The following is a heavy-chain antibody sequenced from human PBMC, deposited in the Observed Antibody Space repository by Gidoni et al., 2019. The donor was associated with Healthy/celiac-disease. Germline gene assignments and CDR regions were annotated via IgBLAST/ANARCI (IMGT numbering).Heavy chain of an antibody. V-gene: IGHV3-21*01. Sequence: EVQLVESVVGLVKPGGSLSLSCAASGFTFSSYSMNWVRQAPGKGLEWVSSISSSSSYIYYADSVKGRFTISRDNAKNSLYLQMNSLRAEDTAVYYCARDLSGEHGFYYFDYWGQGTLVTVSS. CDR2: ISSSSSYI. CDR3: ARDLSGEHGFYYFDY. J-gene: IGHJ4*02. CDR1: GFTFSSYS. D-gene: IGHD3-3*01.